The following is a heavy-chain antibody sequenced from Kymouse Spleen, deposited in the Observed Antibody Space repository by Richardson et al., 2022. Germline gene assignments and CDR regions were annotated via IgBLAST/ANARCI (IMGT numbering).Heavy chain of an antibody. Sequence: EVQLVESGGGLVQPGGSLRLSCAASGFTFSSYWMHWVRQAPGKGLVWVSRINSDGSSTSYADSVKGRFTISRDNAKNTLYLQMNSLRAEDTAVYYCARAPELTGRGYYYGMDVWGQGTTVTVSS. V-gene: IGHV3-74*01. J-gene: IGHJ6*02. D-gene: IGHD7-27*02. CDR2: INSDGSST. CDR3: ARAPELTGRGYYYGMDV. CDR1: GFTFSSYW.